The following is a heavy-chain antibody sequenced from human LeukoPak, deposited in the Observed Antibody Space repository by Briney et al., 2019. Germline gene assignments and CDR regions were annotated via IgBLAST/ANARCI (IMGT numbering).Heavy chain of an antibody. D-gene: IGHD3-16*01. Sequence: ASVKVSCKASGYTFTSYYMHWVRRAPGQGLEWMGIINPSGGSTSYAQKFQGRVTMTRDTSTSTVYMELSSLRSEDTAVYYCASPGEKDYYFDYWGQGTLVTVSS. CDR2: INPSGGST. CDR1: GYTFTSYY. J-gene: IGHJ4*02. CDR3: ASPGEKDYYFDY. V-gene: IGHV1-46*01.